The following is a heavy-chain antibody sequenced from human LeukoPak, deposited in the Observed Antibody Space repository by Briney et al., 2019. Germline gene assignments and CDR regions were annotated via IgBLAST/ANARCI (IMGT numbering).Heavy chain of an antibody. J-gene: IGHJ4*02. CDR2: INPNSGGT. D-gene: IGHD2-2*01. CDR1: GYTFTGYY. CDR3: ARDIVVVPAAPRGCDY. Sequence: ASVKVSCKASGYTFTGYYMHWVRQAPGQGLEWMGWINPNSGGTNYAQKFQGRVTMTRDTSIRTAYMELSRLRSGDTAIYYCARDIVVVPAAPRGCDYWGQGTLVTVSS. V-gene: IGHV1-2*02.